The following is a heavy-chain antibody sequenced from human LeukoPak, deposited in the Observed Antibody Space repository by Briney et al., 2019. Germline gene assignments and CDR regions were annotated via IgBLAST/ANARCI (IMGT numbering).Heavy chain of an antibody. V-gene: IGHV3-30*04. D-gene: IGHD3-10*02. Sequence: GGSLRLSCAASGFTFNTYAMHWVRQAPGKGLEWVAVISNDGSNKYYADSVKGRFTISSDNSKNTLFLQMNSLRAEDTPVYYCTRDPGITMSYYFDYWGQGTLVTVSS. J-gene: IGHJ4*02. CDR2: ISNDGSNK. CDR3: TRDPGITMSYYFDY. CDR1: GFTFNTYA.